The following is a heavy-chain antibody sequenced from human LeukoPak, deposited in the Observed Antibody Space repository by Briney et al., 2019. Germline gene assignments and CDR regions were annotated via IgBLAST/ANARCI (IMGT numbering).Heavy chain of an antibody. CDR2: INPSGGST. Sequence: GASVTVSFKAFGYTLTTYYIHWVRQAPGQGLEWMGIINPSGGSTTYAQKFQGRLTITRDTSTSTVYMELSSLRSEDTAVYYCAKDVGYSGYDSNYFDYWGQGTLVTVSS. D-gene: IGHD5-12*01. CDR1: GYTLTTYY. J-gene: IGHJ4*02. CDR3: AKDVGYSGYDSNYFDY. V-gene: IGHV1-46*01.